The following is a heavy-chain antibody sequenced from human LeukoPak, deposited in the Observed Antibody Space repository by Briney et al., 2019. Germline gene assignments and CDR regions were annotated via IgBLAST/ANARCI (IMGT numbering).Heavy chain of an antibody. D-gene: IGHD6-13*01. CDR3: ATPAHSGSLLCY. CDR1: GYTFTTYA. J-gene: IGHJ4*02. CDR2: INAGNGNT. V-gene: IGHV1-3*01. Sequence: ASVKVSCRASGYTFTTYAMHWVRQAPGQRLEWMGWINAGNGNTKYSQKFQGRVTITRDTSASTAYMELSSLRSEDTAVYYCATPAHSGSLLCYWGLGTLVTVSS.